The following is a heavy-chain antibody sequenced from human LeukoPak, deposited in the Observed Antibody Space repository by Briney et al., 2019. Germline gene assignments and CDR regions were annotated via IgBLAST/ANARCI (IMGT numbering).Heavy chain of an antibody. CDR2: INPNSGGT. D-gene: IGHD5-18*01. CDR1: GYTFTGYY. Sequence: ASVKVSCKASGYTFTGYYMHWVRQAPGQGLEWMGWINPNSGGTNYAQKFQGRVTMTRDTSISTAYMELSRLRSDDTAVYYCARPYSYHGRYYYYGMDVWGQGTTVTVSS. CDR3: ARPYSYHGRYYYYGMDV. J-gene: IGHJ6*02. V-gene: IGHV1-2*02.